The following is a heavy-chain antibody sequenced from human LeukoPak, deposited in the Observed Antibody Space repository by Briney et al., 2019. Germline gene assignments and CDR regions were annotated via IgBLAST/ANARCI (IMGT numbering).Heavy chain of an antibody. D-gene: IGHD5-18*01. Sequence: GGSLRLSCAASGFTFDDYAMHWVRHAPGKGLEWVSGISWNSGSIGYADSVKGRFTISRDNAKNSLYLQMNSLRAEDTALYYCAKDIGYSSVYGFDYWGQGTLVTVSS. V-gene: IGHV3-9*01. CDR1: GFTFDDYA. CDR3: AKDIGYSSVYGFDY. J-gene: IGHJ4*02. CDR2: ISWNSGSI.